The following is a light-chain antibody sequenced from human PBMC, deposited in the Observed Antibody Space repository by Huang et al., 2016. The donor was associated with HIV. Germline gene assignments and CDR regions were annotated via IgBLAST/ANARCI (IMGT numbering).Light chain of an antibody. CDR1: QSVSSV. CDR3: QQRSDWPRT. V-gene: IGKV3-11*01. J-gene: IGKJ2*01. CDR2: GAS. Sequence: EIVLTQSPATLSLSPGERATLSCRASQSVSSVLDWYQQKAGQAPRLLIYGASNRATGIPARFSGRGSGTDFTLTISSLEPEDFAVYYCQQRSDWPRTFGQGTKLEIK.